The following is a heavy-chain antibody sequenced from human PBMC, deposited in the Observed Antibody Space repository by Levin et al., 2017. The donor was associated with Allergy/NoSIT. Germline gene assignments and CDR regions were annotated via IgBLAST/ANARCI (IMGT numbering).Heavy chain of an antibody. V-gene: IGHV4-59*01. D-gene: IGHD3-10*01. CDR1: GGSIRSYY. CDR2: IYYSGST. CDR3: ARARRYGSALLGGMDV. Sequence: SQTLSLTCTVSGGSIRSYYWSWIRQPPGKGLEWIGYIYYSGSTNYNPSLKSRVTISVDTSKNQFSLKLSSVTAADTAVYYCARARRYGSALLGGMDVWGQGTTVTVSS. J-gene: IGHJ6*02.